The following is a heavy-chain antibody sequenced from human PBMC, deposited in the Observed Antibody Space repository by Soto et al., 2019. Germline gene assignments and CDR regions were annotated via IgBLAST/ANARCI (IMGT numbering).Heavy chain of an antibody. J-gene: IGHJ3*02. D-gene: IGHD2-2*01. CDR3: ARDRCSSTSCYVGHDAFDI. V-gene: IGHV4-31*03. CDR2: IYYSGST. Sequence: QVQLQESGPGLVKPSQTLSLTCTVSGGSISSGGYYWSWIRQHPGKGLEWIGYIYYSGSTYYNPSLRSRVTISVDTSKNQFSLELSSVTAADTAVYYCARDRCSSTSCYVGHDAFDIWGQGTMVTVSS. CDR1: GGSISSGGYY.